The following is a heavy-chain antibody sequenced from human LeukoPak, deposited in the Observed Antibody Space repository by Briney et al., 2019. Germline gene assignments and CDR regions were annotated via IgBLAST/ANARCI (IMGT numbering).Heavy chain of an antibody. V-gene: IGHV3-49*03. Sequence: PGGSLRLSCTASGFTFGDYAMSWFRQAPGKGLEWVGFIRSKAYGGTTECAASVKGRFTISRDDSKSIAYLQMNSLKTEDTAVYYCTSGNFWSGPGVGGWGQGTLVTAS. CDR2: IRSKAYGGTT. CDR1: GFTFGDYA. J-gene: IGHJ4*02. D-gene: IGHD3-3*01. CDR3: TSGNFWSGPGVGG.